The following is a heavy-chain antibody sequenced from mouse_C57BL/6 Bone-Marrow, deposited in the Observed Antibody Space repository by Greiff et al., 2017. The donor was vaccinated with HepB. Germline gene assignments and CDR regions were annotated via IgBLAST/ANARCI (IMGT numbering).Heavy chain of an antibody. Sequence: VQLQQSGPELVKPGASVKISCKASGYSFTSYYIHWVKQRPGQGLEWIGWIYPGSGNTKYNEKFKGKATLTADTSSSTAYMQLSSLTSEDSAVYCWASQGKYDDGRGFAYWGRGTLVTVSA. CDR3: ASQGKYDDGRGFAY. CDR2: IYPGSGNT. J-gene: IGHJ3*01. V-gene: IGHV1-66*01. CDR1: GYSFTSYY. D-gene: IGHD2-14*01.